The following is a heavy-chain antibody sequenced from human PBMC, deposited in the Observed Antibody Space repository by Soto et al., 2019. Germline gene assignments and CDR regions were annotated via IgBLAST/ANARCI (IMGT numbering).Heavy chain of an antibody. CDR1: GFTFSSYW. CDR3: ARTPSPIVVVSAVMMHSYYYLKDV. V-gene: IGHV3-7*01. CDR2: IKQDGSEK. J-gene: IGHJ6*03. D-gene: IGHD2-2*01. Sequence: GGSLRLSCAASGFTFSSYWMSWVRQAPGKGLEWVANIKQDGSEKYYVDSVKGRFTISRDNAKNSLYLQMNSLRAEDTAVYYCARTPSPIVVVSAVMMHSYYYLKDVWGKGTTITVSS.